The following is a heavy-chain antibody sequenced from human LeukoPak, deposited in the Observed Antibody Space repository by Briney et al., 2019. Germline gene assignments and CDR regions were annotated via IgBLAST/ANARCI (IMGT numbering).Heavy chain of an antibody. D-gene: IGHD3-22*01. CDR2: IYPGDSDT. Sequence: GESLKISCQGSGYSFTSYWIGWVRQMPGKGLEWMGIIYPGDSDTRYSPSFQGQVTISADKSISTAYLQWSSLKASDTAMYYCARHSISSVYYDSSGYYYHWGQGTLVTVSS. CDR3: ARHSISSVYYDSSGYYYH. V-gene: IGHV5-51*01. J-gene: IGHJ5*02. CDR1: GYSFTSYW.